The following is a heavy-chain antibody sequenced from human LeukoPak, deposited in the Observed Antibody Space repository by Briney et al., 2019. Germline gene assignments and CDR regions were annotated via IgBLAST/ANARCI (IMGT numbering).Heavy chain of an antibody. CDR1: GASTTSYY. Sequence: SETQSLTCSVSGASTTSYYWNWIRQAPGKGLEWIGYIYSDGTTSYSPSLRSRVTISIDTSRNQFSLKLSSVTAADAAVYYCARDTRSYDTSGYYYFDYWGQGALVTVSS. CDR3: ARDTRSYDTSGYYYFDY. D-gene: IGHD3-22*01. CDR2: IYSDGTT. J-gene: IGHJ4*02. V-gene: IGHV4-59*01.